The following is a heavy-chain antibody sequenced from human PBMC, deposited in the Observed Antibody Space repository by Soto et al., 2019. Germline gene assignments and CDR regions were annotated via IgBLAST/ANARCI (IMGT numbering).Heavy chain of an antibody. D-gene: IGHD6-13*01. CDR1: GFTFSSYW. J-gene: IGHJ5*02. Sequence: GGSLRLSCAASGFTFSSYWMHWVRQAPGKGLVWVSRINSDGSSTSYADSVKGRFTISRDNAKNTLYLQMNSLRAEDTAVYYCARGIAAAKNWFYPWGQGTLVTVSS. CDR2: INSDGSST. CDR3: ARGIAAAKNWFYP. V-gene: IGHV3-74*01.